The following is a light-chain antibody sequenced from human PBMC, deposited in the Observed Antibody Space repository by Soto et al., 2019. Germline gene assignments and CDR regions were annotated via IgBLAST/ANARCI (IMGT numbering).Light chain of an antibody. V-gene: IGKV4-1*01. CDR1: QSVLYSSNNKNY. Sequence: DIVMTQSPDSLAVSLGERATIKCKSSQSVLYSSNNKNYLAWYQQKPGQPPKLLIYWASTRESGVPDRFSGSGSGTDFTLTINSLQAEDVAIYYCQQYYNTPYTFGQGTKLEIK. CDR3: QQYYNTPYT. CDR2: WAS. J-gene: IGKJ2*01.